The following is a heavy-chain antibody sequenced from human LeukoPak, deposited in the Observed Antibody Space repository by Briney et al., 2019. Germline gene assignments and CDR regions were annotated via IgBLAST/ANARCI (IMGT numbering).Heavy chain of an antibody. CDR2: IYPGDSDT. CDR3: ARTIAARPGYNWFDP. CDR1: GYSFTSYW. V-gene: IGHV5-51*01. J-gene: IGHJ5*02. D-gene: IGHD6-6*01. Sequence: PGESLKISCKGSGYSFTSYWIGWVRQMPGKGLEWMGIIYPGDSDTRSSPSFQGQVTISADKSISTAYLQWSSLKASDTAMYYCARTIAARPGYNWFDPWGQGTLVTVSS.